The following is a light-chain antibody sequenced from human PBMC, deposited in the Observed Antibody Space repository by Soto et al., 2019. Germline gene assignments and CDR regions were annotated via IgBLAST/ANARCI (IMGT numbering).Light chain of an antibody. CDR1: QSVSNW. Sequence: DIQMTQSPSTLSASVGDRVTITCRASQSVSNWLAWYQQKPGKAPKLLIHKASTLENVVPSRFSGSVSGTDFTLTISSLQPDDFANYYCHQYHIYPVTFGGGTQVEIK. V-gene: IGKV1-5*03. CDR3: HQYHIYPVT. CDR2: KAS. J-gene: IGKJ4*01.